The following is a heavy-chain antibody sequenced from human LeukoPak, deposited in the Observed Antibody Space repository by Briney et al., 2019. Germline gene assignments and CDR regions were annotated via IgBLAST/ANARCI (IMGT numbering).Heavy chain of an antibody. CDR3: ARETEYSSSSARDYYYYMDV. CDR2: INPSGGST. CDR1: GYTFTSYY. D-gene: IGHD6-6*01. V-gene: IGHV1-46*01. J-gene: IGHJ6*03. Sequence: ASVKVSCKASGYTFTSYYMHWVRQAPGQGLEWMGIINPSGGSTSYAQKFQGRVTMTRDTSTSTVYMELSSLRSEDTAVYYCARETEYSSSSARDYYYYMDVWGKGTTVTVSS.